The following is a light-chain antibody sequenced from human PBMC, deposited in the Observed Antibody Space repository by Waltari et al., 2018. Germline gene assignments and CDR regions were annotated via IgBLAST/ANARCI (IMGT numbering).Light chain of an antibody. CDR2: SNN. V-gene: IGLV1-44*01. J-gene: IGLJ2*01. CDR1: SSNLGRHN. CDR3: AAWDDSLNGRV. Sequence: QSVLTQPPSASGTPGQRVTISCSGSSSNLGRHNVNWYQHLPGTAPKLLIYSNNQRPPGVPDRFSGSKSGTSASLAISGLQSEDEAVYYCAAWDDSLNGRVFGGGTKLTVV.